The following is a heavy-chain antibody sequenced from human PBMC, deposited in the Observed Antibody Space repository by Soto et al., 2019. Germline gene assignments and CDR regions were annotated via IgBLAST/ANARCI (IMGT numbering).Heavy chain of an antibody. CDR3: ARGGWAGGITGTKFYYYGMDV. J-gene: IGHJ6*02. CDR2: ISSSSSTI. CDR1: GFTFSSYS. V-gene: IGHV3-48*02. Sequence: GGSLRLSCAASGFTFSSYSMNWVRQAPGKGLEWVSYISSSSSTIYYADTVKGRFTISRDNAKNSLYLQMNSLRDEDTALYYFARGGWAGGITGTKFYYYGMDVWGQGTTVTVSS. D-gene: IGHD1-20*01.